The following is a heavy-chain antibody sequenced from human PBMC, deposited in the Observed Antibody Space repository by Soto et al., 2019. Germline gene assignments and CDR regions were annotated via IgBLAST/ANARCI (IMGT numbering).Heavy chain of an antibody. CDR2: ISTYNGNT. D-gene: IGHD7-27*01. V-gene: IGHV1-18*04. CDR3: ARGLGTNGLDV. Sequence: QVQLLQSGAEVKKPGASVKVSCKASGYRFTTYGITWVRLAPGQGREWLGGISTYNGNTDYAQNLQDRVTMTTETSTSTAYMEVTSLTSDDTAVYYCARGLGTNGLDVWGQGTTVTVSS. J-gene: IGHJ6*02. CDR1: GYRFTTYG.